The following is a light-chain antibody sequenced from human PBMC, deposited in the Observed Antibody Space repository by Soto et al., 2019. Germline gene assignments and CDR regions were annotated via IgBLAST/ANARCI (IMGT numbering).Light chain of an antibody. Sequence: IQLTQSPSSLSASVGDSVTITCRASQGISRYLAWYQQKPGRAPKLLISAASTLQSGVPSRFSGTGSGTEFPPRNSHPPPGEFSTYHRPQLNPYPVTFGRGNKV. CDR2: AAS. CDR1: QGISRY. CDR3: PQLNPYPVT. V-gene: IGKV1-9*01. J-gene: IGKJ3*01.